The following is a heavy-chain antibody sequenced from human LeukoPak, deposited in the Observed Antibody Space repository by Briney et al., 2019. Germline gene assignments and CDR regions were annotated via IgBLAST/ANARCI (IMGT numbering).Heavy chain of an antibody. Sequence: GGSLRLSCAASGFTFSSYAMSWVRQAPGKGLEWVSAISGSGGSTYYADSVKGRFTISRDNSKNTLYLQMNSLRAEDTAVYYCANHRPNVLRFLEWQGWYFDLWGRGTLVTVSS. J-gene: IGHJ2*01. CDR3: ANHRPNVLRFLEWQGWYFDL. D-gene: IGHD3-3*01. V-gene: IGHV3-23*01. CDR1: GFTFSSYA. CDR2: ISGSGGST.